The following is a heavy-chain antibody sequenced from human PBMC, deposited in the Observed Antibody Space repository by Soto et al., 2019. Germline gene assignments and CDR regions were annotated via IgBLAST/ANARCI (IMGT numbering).Heavy chain of an antibody. CDR2: INHSGST. Sequence: SETLSLTCAVYGGSFSGYYWSWIRQPPGKGLEWIGEINHSGSTNYNPSLKSRVTISVDTSKNQFSLKLSSVTAADTAVYYCARGGSDFEYYYYYYYMDVWGKGTTVTVSS. D-gene: IGHD2-21*02. CDR1: GGSFSGYY. V-gene: IGHV4-34*01. J-gene: IGHJ6*03. CDR3: ARGGSDFEYYYYYYYMDV.